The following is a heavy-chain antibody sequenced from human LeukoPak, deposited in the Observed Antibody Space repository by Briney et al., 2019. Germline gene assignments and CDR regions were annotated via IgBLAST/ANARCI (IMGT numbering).Heavy chain of an antibody. CDR2: MYEDGRHI. CDR1: VFTTSSYW. J-gene: IGHJ4*02. V-gene: IGHV3-74*01. D-gene: IGHD4-23*01. CDR3: VRDFGGPSDY. Sequence: GGSLRLSCAASVFTTSSYWMHCVREVPGMGLVWVSRMYEDGRHINYADSVSGGFTIYRDYPKNTVYLQMNSLRADDTDVYHCVRDFGGPSDYWGQGTLVTVAS.